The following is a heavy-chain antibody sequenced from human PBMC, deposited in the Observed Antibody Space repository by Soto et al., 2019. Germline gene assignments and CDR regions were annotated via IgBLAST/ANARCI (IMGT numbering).Heavy chain of an antibody. V-gene: IGHV6-1*01. Sequence: SQTLSLTCAISGDSVSSNSAAWNWIRQSPSRGLEWLGRTYYRSKWYNDYAVSVKSRITINPDTSKNQFSLQLNSVTPEDTAVYYCARDRWKWFGELLNHWFDPWGQGTLVTVSS. CDR3: ARDRWKWFGELLNHWFDP. D-gene: IGHD3-10*01. J-gene: IGHJ5*02. CDR1: GDSVSSNSAA. CDR2: TYYRSKWYN.